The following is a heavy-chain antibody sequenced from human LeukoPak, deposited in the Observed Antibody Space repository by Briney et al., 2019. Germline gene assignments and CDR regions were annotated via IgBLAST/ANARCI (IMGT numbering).Heavy chain of an antibody. D-gene: IGHD6-19*01. CDR2: MNPNSGNT. Sequence: ASVKVSCKASGYTFTSYDINWVRQATGQGLEWMGWMNPNSGNTGYAQKFQGRVTMTRNTSISTAYMGLSSLRSEDTAVYYCARGSIAVAGDSFDYWGQGTLVTVSS. CDR1: GYTFTSYD. J-gene: IGHJ4*02. V-gene: IGHV1-8*01. CDR3: ARGSIAVAGDSFDY.